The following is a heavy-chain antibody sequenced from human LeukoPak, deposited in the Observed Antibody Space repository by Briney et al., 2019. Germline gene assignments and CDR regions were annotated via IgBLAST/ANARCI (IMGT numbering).Heavy chain of an antibody. D-gene: IGHD6-13*01. CDR1: GFTVSSNY. J-gene: IGHJ3*02. Sequence: GGSLRLSCAASGFTVSSNYMSWVRQAPGKGLEWVSVIYSGGSTYYADSVKGRFTISRDNSKNTLYLQMNSLRAEDTAVYYCAKGYSSSWYRGAAFDIWGQGTMVTVSS. CDR3: AKGYSSSWYRGAAFDI. V-gene: IGHV3-53*01. CDR2: IYSGGST.